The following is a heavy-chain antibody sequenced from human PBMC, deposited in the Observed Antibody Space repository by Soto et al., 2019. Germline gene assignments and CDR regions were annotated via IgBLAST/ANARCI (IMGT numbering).Heavy chain of an antibody. Sequence: ASVKVSCKASGYTFTSYGISWVRQAPGQGLEWMGWISAYNGNTNYAQKLQGRVTMTTDTSTSTAYMELRSLRSDDTAVYYCARDAHSWLYYSYYSTDVWGKGPTVTVSS. V-gene: IGHV1-18*01. D-gene: IGHD6-13*01. CDR3: ARDAHSWLYYSYYSTDV. J-gene: IGHJ6*03. CDR2: ISAYNGNT. CDR1: GYTFTSYG.